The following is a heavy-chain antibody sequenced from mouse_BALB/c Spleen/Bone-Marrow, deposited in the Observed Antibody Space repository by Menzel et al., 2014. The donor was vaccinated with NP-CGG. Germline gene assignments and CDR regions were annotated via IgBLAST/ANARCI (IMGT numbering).Heavy chain of an antibody. CDR1: GFNIKDTY. CDR3: ARFPFPY. Sequence: EVMLVESGAELVKPGASVKLSCTASGFNIKDTYMHWVKQRPEQGLEWIGKIDPANGNTKYDPKFQGKATITADTSSSTAYLQLSSLTSEDTAVYYCARFPFPYWGQGTLVTVSA. V-gene: IGHV14-3*02. J-gene: IGHJ3*01. CDR2: IDPANGNT.